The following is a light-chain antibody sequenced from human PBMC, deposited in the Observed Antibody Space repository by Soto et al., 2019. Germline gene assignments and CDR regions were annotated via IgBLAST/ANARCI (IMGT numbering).Light chain of an antibody. J-gene: IGLJ1*01. CDR3: QSYNSSLSGVV. Sequence: QSVLTQPPSVSGAPGQRVTISCTGSSSNIGAGYDVHWYQQLPGTAPKLLIYGNSNRPSGVPDRFSGSKSGTSASLAITGLQAEHEADYYCQSYNSSLSGVVFGTGTKL. CDR2: GNS. V-gene: IGLV1-40*01. CDR1: SSNIGAGYD.